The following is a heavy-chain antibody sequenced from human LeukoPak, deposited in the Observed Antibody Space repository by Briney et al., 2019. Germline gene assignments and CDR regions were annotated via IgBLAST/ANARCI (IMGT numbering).Heavy chain of an antibody. V-gene: IGHV3-23*01. Sequence: PGGSLRLSCATSGFTFSNYAMSWVRQAPGKGLEWVSAISSGATSTYYADSVKGRFTISGDNAKNTLYLQVNSLRVEDTAVYYCARSGRGGAFDIWGQGTMVTVSS. CDR1: GFTFSNYA. CDR3: ARSGRGGAFDI. D-gene: IGHD1-26*01. CDR2: ISSGATST. J-gene: IGHJ3*02.